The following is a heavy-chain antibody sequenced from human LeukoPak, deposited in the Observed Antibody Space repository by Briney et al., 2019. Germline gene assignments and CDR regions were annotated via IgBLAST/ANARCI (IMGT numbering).Heavy chain of an antibody. D-gene: IGHD3-10*01. Sequence: GGSLRLSCAASGFTFSTYAMSWVRQAPGKGLEWVGFIRSKAYGGTTGYAASVKGRFTISRDDSKSIAYLQMNSLKTEDTAVYYCTRGMVLFDYWGQGTLVTVSS. CDR2: IRSKAYGGTT. CDR1: GFTFSTYA. J-gene: IGHJ4*02. CDR3: TRGMVLFDY. V-gene: IGHV3-49*04.